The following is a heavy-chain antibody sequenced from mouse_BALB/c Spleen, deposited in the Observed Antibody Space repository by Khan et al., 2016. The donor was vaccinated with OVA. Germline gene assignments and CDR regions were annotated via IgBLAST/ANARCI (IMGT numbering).Heavy chain of an antibody. Sequence: QVQLKQSGPGLVAPSQSLSITCTISGFSLTNYGIHWVRQPPGKGLEWLVVIWSDGSTNYNSDLRSRLSISKDKSKSQVFLKMNSLQTDDTAMYFCARQPYYRNCVMEYWGQGNSVNGSA. CDR1: GFSLTNYG. D-gene: IGHD2-10*01. CDR2: IWSDGST. J-gene: IGHJ4*01. CDR3: ARQPYYRNCVMEY. V-gene: IGHV2-6-1*01.